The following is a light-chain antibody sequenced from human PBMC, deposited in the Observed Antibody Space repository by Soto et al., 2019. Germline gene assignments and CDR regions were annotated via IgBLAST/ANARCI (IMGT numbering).Light chain of an antibody. Sequence: DIQMTQSPSSLSASVGDRVTITCRARQGIRNDLGSYQQKPGRAPKRLIYAASSLQSGVPSRFSGSGSGTEFTLTISSLQPEDFAPYCGLQQNSYPLTFGGGTKVEIK. CDR1: QGIRND. CDR3: LQQNSYPLT. V-gene: IGKV1-17*01. CDR2: AAS. J-gene: IGKJ4*01.